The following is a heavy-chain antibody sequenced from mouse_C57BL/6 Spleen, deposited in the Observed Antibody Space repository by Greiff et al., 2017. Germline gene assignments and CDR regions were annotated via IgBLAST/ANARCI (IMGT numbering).Heavy chain of an antibody. CDR3: VRQAHYYGMAMDY. J-gene: IGHJ4*01. CDR2: IRSKSNTYAT. D-gene: IGHD1-1*01. CDR1: GFSFNTYA. V-gene: IGHV10-1*01. Sequence: DVHLVESGGGLVQPKGSLKLSCAASGFSFNTYAMNCVRQAPGKGLEWVARIRSKSNTYATYYADLVKDRFTISRDDSESMLYLQMNNLKTEDTAMYYCVRQAHYYGMAMDYWGQGTSVTVSS.